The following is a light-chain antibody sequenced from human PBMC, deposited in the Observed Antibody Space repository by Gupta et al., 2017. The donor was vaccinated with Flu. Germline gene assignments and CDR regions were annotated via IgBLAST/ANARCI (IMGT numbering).Light chain of an antibody. CDR1: SSDVGGYNY. CDR3: TSYKSGSTPWV. V-gene: IGLV2-14*03. CDR2: EVT. Sequence: QSALTQPASVSGSPGQSITISCTGTSSDVGGYNYVSWYQQHPGKAPKLIIYEVTYRPSGVSNRFSGSKSGYTASLTISGLQAEDEADYYCTSYKSGSTPWVFGGGTKLTV. J-gene: IGLJ3*02.